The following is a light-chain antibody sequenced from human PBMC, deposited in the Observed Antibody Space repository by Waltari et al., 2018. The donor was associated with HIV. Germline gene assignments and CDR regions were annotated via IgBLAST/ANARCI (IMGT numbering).Light chain of an antibody. CDR3: QQYDNLPSIT. CDR2: DAS. CDR1: QDISHY. J-gene: IGKJ5*01. V-gene: IGKV1-33*01. Sequence: DIQMTQSPSSLSASVGDRVTITCQASQDISHYLNWYQQKPRKAPKLLIYDASNLETGVPSRFSGSGSGTDFTFTISSLQPEDIATYYCQQYDNLPSITFGQGTRLEIK.